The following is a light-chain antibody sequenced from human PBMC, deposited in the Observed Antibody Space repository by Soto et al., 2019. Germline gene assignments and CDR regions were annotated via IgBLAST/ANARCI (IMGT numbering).Light chain of an antibody. CDR2: DDS. Sequence: SYELTQPPSVSVAPGQTARITCGGNNIGSKSVHWYQQKPGQAPVLVVYDDSDRPSGIPDRFSGSNSGNTATLTISRVEAGDEADYYCQVWDSSSDHRVFXGGT. V-gene: IGLV3-21*02. J-gene: IGLJ2*01. CDR3: QVWDSSSDHRV. CDR1: NIGSKS.